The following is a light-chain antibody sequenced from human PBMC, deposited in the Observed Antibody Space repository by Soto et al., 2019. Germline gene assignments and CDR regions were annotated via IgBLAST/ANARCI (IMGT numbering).Light chain of an antibody. Sequence: QSALTQPASVSGSPGQSITISCTGTSSYVGGYNYVSWYQQHPGKAPKLMIYDVSNLPSGVSNRFSGSKSGNTASLTISGRQAEDEADYYCSSYTSSSTYVVFGGGTQLTV. CDR3: SSYTSSSTYVV. V-gene: IGLV2-14*01. CDR2: DVS. J-gene: IGLJ2*01. CDR1: SSYVGGYNY.